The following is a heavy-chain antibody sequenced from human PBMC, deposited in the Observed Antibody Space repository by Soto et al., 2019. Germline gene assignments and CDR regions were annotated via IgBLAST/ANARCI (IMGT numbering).Heavy chain of an antibody. V-gene: IGHV3-30*18. CDR3: AKDRVYCSSTSCYIFGMGLSGYFDY. CDR2: ISYDGSNK. J-gene: IGHJ4*02. Sequence: GGSLRLSCAASGFTFSSYGMHWVRQAPGKGLEWVAVISYDGSNKYYADSAKGRFTISRDNSKNTLYLQMNSLRAEDTAVYYCAKDRVYCSSTSCYIFGMGLSGYFDYWGQGTLVTVSS. CDR1: GFTFSSYG. D-gene: IGHD2-2*02.